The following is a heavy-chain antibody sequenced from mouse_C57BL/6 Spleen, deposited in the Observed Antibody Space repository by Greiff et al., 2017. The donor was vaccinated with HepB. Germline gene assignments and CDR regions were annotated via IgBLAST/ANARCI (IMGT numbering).Heavy chain of an antibody. CDR1: GYTFTSYW. CDR3: ALYYSNYVGFAY. CDR2: IDPSDSYT. V-gene: IGHV1-50*01. Sequence: QVQLQQPGAELVKPGASVKLSCKASGYTFTSYWMQWVKQRPGQGLEWIGEIDPSDSYTNYNQKFKGKATLTVDTSSSTAYMQLSSLTSEDSAVYYCALYYSNYVGFAYWGQGTLVTVSA. D-gene: IGHD2-5*01. J-gene: IGHJ3*01.